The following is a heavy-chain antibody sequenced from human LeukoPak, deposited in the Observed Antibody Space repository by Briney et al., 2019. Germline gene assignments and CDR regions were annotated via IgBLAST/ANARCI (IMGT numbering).Heavy chain of an antibody. CDR2: ISSSSSYI. V-gene: IGHV3-21*01. CDR1: GFTFSSYG. D-gene: IGHD1-1*01. CDR3: ARDGTVSVDY. Sequence: PGGSLRLSCAASGFTFSSYGMNWVRQAPGKGLEWVSSISSSSSYIYYADSVKGRFTISRDDAKNSLYLQMNSLRAEDTAVYYCARDGTVSVDYWGQGTLVTVSS. J-gene: IGHJ4*02.